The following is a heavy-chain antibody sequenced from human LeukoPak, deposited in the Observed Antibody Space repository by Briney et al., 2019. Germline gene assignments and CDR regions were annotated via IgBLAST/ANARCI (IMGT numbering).Heavy chain of an antibody. V-gene: IGHV4-38-2*02. J-gene: IGHJ5*02. CDR1: GDFISSGNY. CDR2: IFHTGST. Sequence: PSETLSLTCTVSGDFISSGNYWGWIRQPPGKGLEWIGSIFHTGSTYFNLSLKSRVTISVDTSKNQFSLKLSSVTAADTAVYYCARDRRAATLIWFDPWGQGTLVTVSS. CDR3: ARDRRAATLIWFDP. D-gene: IGHD2-15*01.